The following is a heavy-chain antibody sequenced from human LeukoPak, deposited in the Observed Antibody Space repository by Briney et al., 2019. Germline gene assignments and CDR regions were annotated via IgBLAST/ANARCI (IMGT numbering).Heavy chain of an antibody. CDR2: INTSTGET. CDR3: ARTPLMKDAFDF. J-gene: IGHJ3*01. D-gene: IGHD2-8*01. V-gene: IGHV1-46*01. CDR1: GYIFTNWY. Sequence: ASVKVSCTASGYIFTNWYLHWVRQAPGQALEWMGVINTSTGETTYAQPFQGRLTMTRDLSTRTVYMDLNRLTSEDLAMYFCARTPLMKDAFDFWGQGTLLTISS.